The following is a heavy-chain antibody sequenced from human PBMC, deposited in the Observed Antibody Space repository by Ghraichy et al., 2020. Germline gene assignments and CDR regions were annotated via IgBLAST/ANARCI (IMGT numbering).Heavy chain of an antibody. CDR2: ISGSGGST. J-gene: IGHJ6*02. CDR1: GFTFSSYA. CDR3: AKDADYGDSHYYYYYGMDV. D-gene: IGHD4-17*01. Sequence: LSLTCAASGFTFSSYAMSWVRQAPGKGLEWVSAISGSGGSTYYADSVKGRFTISRDNSKNTLYLQMNSLRAEDTAVYYCAKDADYGDSHYYYYYGMDVWGQGTTVTVSS. V-gene: IGHV3-23*01.